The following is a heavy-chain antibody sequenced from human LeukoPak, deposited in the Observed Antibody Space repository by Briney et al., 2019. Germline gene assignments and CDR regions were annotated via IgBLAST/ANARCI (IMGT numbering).Heavy chain of an antibody. CDR3: ARGIAVAGTPYYGMDV. CDR2: IYHSGST. V-gene: IGHV4-30-2*01. J-gene: IGHJ6*02. D-gene: IGHD6-19*01. CDR1: GGSISSGGYS. Sequence: SQTLSLTCAVSGGSISSGGYSWSWIRQPPGKGLEWIGYIYHSGSTYYNPSLKSRVTISVDRSKNQFSLKLNSVTAADTAVYYCARGIAVAGTPYYGMDVWGQGTTVTVSS.